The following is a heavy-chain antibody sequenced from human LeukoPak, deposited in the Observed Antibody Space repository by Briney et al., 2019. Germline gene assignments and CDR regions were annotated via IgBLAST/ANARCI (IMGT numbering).Heavy chain of an antibody. CDR3: ARQDSGTYLNPLDI. J-gene: IGHJ3*02. CDR2: TYYTGST. CDR1: GDSITSGGYY. V-gene: IGHV4-61*08. Sequence: SETLSLTCTVSGDSITSGGYYWSWIRQHPGKGLEWIGYTYYTGSTNYNPSLKSRVTISVDTSKNQLSLKLRSVTAADTAVYYCARQDSGTYLNPLDIWGQGTVVTVSS. D-gene: IGHD1-26*01.